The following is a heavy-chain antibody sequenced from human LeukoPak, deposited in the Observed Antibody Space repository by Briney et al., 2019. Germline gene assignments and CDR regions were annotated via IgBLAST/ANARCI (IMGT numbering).Heavy chain of an antibody. CDR3: ARGYYYDSSASWFDP. V-gene: IGHV1-69*05. J-gene: IGHJ5*02. Sequence: SVKVSCKASGGTFSSYAISWVRQAPGQGLEWMGGIIPIFGTANYAQKFQGRVTITTDESTSTAYMELSSLRSEDTALYYCARGYYYDSSASWFDPWGQGTLVTVSS. CDR2: IIPIFGTA. D-gene: IGHD3-22*01. CDR1: GGTFSSYA.